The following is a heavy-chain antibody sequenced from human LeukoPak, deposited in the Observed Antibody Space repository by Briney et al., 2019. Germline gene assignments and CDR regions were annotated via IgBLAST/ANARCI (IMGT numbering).Heavy chain of an antibody. Sequence: GESLKISCKGSGYSFTNYWIAWVRQMPGKGLEWMGIIYPGDSDIRYSPSFQGQVTISADKSISSAYLQWSSLEASDTAMYYCARATHYYDSSGSRKSDAFDIWGQGTMDTVSS. J-gene: IGHJ3*02. V-gene: IGHV5-51*01. CDR2: IYPGDSDI. CDR3: ARATHYYDSSGSRKSDAFDI. CDR1: GYSFTNYW. D-gene: IGHD3-22*01.